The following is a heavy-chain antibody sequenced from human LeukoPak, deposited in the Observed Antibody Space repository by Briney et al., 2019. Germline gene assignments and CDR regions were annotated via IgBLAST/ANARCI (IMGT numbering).Heavy chain of an antibody. CDR2: ISGSGGST. V-gene: IGHV3-23*01. D-gene: IGHD6-19*01. CDR3: AKDRSLQWLDGSDY. J-gene: IGHJ4*02. CDR1: GFTVSSNY. Sequence: GGSLRLSCAASGFTVSSNYMTWVRQAPGKGLEWVSAISGSGGSTYYADSVKGRFTISRDNSKDTLYLQMNSLRAEDTAVYYCAKDRSLQWLDGSDYWGQGTLVTVSS.